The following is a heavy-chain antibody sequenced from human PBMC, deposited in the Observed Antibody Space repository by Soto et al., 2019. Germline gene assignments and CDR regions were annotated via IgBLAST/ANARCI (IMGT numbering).Heavy chain of an antibody. V-gene: IGHV3-23*04. D-gene: IGHD2-15*01. CDR2: ISGGGGSA. Sequence: VQLVESGGGVVQPGRSLRLSCAASGFTFSSYGMHWVRQAPGKGLEWVSTISGGGGSAYYTDSVKGRFTISRDNSKNTLSLRMKSLRAEDTAVYYCVKGGCSGGSCYPLEYWGQGTLVTVSS. CDR1: GFTFSSYG. J-gene: IGHJ4*02. CDR3: VKGGCSGGSCYPLEY.